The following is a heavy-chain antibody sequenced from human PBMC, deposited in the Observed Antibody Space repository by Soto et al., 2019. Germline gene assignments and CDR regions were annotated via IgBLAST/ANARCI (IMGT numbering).Heavy chain of an antibody. D-gene: IGHD4-17*01. V-gene: IGHV4-59*08. J-gene: IGHJ4*02. CDR1: GGSISSYY. Sequence: QVQLQESGPGLVKPSETLSLTCTVSGGSISSYYWSWIRQPPGKGLEWIGYIYYSGSTNYNPSLKSRVTISVHTSKNQFSLKLSSVTAADTAVYYCASRYGGTLDYWGQGTLVTVSS. CDR3: ASRYGGTLDY. CDR2: IYYSGST.